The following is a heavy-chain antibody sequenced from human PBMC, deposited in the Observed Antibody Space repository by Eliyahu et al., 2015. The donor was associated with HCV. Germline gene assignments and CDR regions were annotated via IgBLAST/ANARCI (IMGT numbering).Heavy chain of an antibody. J-gene: IGHJ4*02. Sequence: QITLKESGPTLVKPTQTLTLTCTFSGFSLSSSAVGVGWIRQPPGKALEWLTLIYWNNDKRYSPSLKSRLTITKDTSKNQVVLTVTNMDPLDTATYYCAHRREAVAGIYFDYWGQGTLVTVSS. CDR1: GFSLSSSAVG. CDR2: IYWNNDK. V-gene: IGHV2-5*01. CDR3: AHRREAVAGIYFDY. D-gene: IGHD6-19*01.